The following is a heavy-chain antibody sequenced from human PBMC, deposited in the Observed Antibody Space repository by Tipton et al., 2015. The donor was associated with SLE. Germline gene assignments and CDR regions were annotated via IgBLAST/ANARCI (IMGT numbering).Heavy chain of an antibody. J-gene: IGHJ4*02. CDR1: GASIINNY. D-gene: IGHD1-26*01. V-gene: IGHV4-34*01. CDR3: VREGGMRSHYTD. Sequence: TLSLTCIVSGASIINNYWSWIRQPPGKGLEWIGEINHSGSTNYNPSLKSRVTISIDKSKNQFSLKVFSVTAADTAVYYCVREGGMRSHYTDWGQGILVTVSA. CDR2: INHSGST.